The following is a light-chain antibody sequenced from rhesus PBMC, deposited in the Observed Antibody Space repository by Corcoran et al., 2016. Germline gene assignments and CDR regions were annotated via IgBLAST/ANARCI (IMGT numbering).Light chain of an antibody. CDR3: QQSSDLYY. V-gene: IGKV3-24*04. Sequence: ETVVTQSPATLALSPGERATLSCRASQSVGRDLAWYQQKPGQAPRLLSYGASSRATGIPDRVSGSGSGTDFTLTFSSREPEDVGVYYCQQSSDLYYFGQWTKVEIK. J-gene: IGKJ2*01. CDR1: QSVGRD. CDR2: GAS.